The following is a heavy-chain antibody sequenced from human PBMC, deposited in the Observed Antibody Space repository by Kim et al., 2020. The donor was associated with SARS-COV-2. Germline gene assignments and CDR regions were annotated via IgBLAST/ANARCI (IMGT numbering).Heavy chain of an antibody. Sequence: GGSLRLSCAASGFTFSSYGMHWVRQAPGKGLEWVAVISYDGSNKYYADSVKGRFTISRDNSKNTLYLQMNSLRAEDTAVYYCARDTPDSVVTPELCDYWG. J-gene: IGHJ4*01. CDR2: ISYDGSNK. D-gene: IGHD2-21*02. CDR3: ARDTPDSVVTPELCDY. CDR1: GFTFSSYG. V-gene: IGHV3-33*05.